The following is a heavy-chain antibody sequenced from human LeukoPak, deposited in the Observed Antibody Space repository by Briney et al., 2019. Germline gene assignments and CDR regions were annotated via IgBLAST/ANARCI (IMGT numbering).Heavy chain of an antibody. V-gene: IGHV4-59*08. Sequence: NSSETLSLTCTVSGGSMTHSYWGWIRQPPGKGLEWLGHIYFTGSTNSNPSLKSRVTISLDTSKNQLSLMLTSVTATDTAVYYCARRRQVSYYSPYAFDLWGQGTMVTVSS. CDR3: ARRRQVSYYSPYAFDL. CDR1: GGSMTHSY. J-gene: IGHJ3*01. CDR2: IYFTGST. D-gene: IGHD2-15*01.